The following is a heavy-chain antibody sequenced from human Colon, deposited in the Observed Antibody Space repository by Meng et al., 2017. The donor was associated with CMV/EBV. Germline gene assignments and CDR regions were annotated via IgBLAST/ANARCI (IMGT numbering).Heavy chain of an antibody. D-gene: IGHD4-11*01. CDR2: IGSDGSIK. J-gene: IGHJ4*02. V-gene: IGHV3-30*02. CDR3: AREGYSNFDY. Sequence: GGSLRLSCAASRLTFNGYGLHWVRQAPGKGLEWVAFIGSDGSIKRYADSVKGRLTISRDNSNSTLWLQMHSLRPEDTALYYCAREGYSNFDYWGQGTLVTVSS. CDR1: RLTFNGYG.